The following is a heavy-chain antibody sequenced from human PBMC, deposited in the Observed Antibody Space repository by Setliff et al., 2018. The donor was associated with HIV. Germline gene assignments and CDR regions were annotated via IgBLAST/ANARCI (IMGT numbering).Heavy chain of an antibody. CDR3: AGAGCIAVAGTGCYMDV. V-gene: IGHV3-48*04. Sequence: GGSLRLSCAASGFTFSGYGMHWVRQAPGKGLEWVSSISGTATTIYSADSVKGRFTISRDNAKNSLFLQMNSLRAEDTAVYYCAGAGCIAVAGTGCYMDVWGKGTTVTVSS. CDR1: GFTFSGYG. CDR2: ISGTATTI. D-gene: IGHD6-19*01. J-gene: IGHJ6*03.